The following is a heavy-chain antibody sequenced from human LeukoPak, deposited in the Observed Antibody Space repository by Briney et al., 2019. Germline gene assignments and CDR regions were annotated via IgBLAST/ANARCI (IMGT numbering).Heavy chain of an antibody. Sequence: PGGSLRLSCITSRFTFSSYWMHWVRPAPGKGLVWVSRISSDGSSTVYADSVKGRFTISRDNAKNTLYLQMNSLRAEDTAVYHCATGAAAAGTRYYYFGLDAWGKGTTVTVSS. CDR3: ATGAAAAGTRYYYFGLDA. D-gene: IGHD6-13*01. J-gene: IGHJ6*04. CDR2: ISSDGSST. V-gene: IGHV3-74*03. CDR1: RFTFSSYW.